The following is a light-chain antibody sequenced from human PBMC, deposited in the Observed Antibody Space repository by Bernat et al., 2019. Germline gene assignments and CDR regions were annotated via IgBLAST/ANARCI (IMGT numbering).Light chain of an antibody. CDR3: ASWDDSLSGLWV. J-gene: IGLJ3*02. CDR1: SSNIGSNS. CDR2: SNN. Sequence: QSVLTQPPSASGTPVQRVTISCSGSSSNIGSNSVYWYQQLPGTAPKLLIYSNNQRPSGVPDRFSGSKSGTSASLAISGLRYEDEADYYCASWDDSLSGLWVFGGGTKLTVL. V-gene: IGLV1-47*02.